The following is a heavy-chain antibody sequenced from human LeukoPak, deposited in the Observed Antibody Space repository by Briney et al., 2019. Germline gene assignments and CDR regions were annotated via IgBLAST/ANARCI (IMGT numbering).Heavy chain of an antibody. CDR3: AIDLCHCGSISCRG. Sequence: PGGSLRLSCAASGFTFGNYNFIWVHQAPGKGPEWVSYIISSSSAIHYADSVKGRFTISRDNAKNSLYLQMNSLRAEDTAVYYCAIDLCHCGSISCRGRGQGTLVTVSS. D-gene: IGHD2-2*01. CDR1: GFTFGNYN. CDR2: IISSSSAI. J-gene: IGHJ4*02. V-gene: IGHV3-48*01.